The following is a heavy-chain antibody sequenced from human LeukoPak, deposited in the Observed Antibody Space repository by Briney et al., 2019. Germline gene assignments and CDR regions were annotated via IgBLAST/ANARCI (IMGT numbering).Heavy chain of an antibody. CDR1: GGSFSNYD. Sequence: SETLSLTCGVYGGSFSNYDWNWIRQPPGKGLEWIREINHSGSTSYNPSLKSRVTISVDTSKNQFSLKLNSVTAADTALYYCARQYYGYSGGGLDYWGQGTLVTVSS. V-gene: IGHV4-34*01. J-gene: IGHJ4*02. D-gene: IGHD3-16*01. CDR3: ARQYYGYSGGGLDY. CDR2: INHSGST.